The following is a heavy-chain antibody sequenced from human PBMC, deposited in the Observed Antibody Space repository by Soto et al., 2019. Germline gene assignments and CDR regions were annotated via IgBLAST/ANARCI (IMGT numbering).Heavy chain of an antibody. Sequence: SETLSLTCAVYGGSFSGYYWSWIRQPPGKGLEWIGEINHSESTNYNPSLKSRVTISVDTSKNQFSLKLSSVTAADTAVYYCARVKGKAVATTRYYYYYYGMDVWGQGTTVTVSS. J-gene: IGHJ6*02. V-gene: IGHV4-34*01. CDR2: INHSEST. CDR1: GGSFSGYY. CDR3: ARVKGKAVATTRYYYYYYGMDV. D-gene: IGHD5-12*01.